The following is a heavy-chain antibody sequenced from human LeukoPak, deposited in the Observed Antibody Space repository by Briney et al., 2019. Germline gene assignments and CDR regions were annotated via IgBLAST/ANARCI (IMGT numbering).Heavy chain of an antibody. V-gene: IGHV4-4*07. Sequence: SETLSLTCTVSGGSISSYYWSWIRQPAGKGLEWIGRIYTSGSTNYNPSLKSRVTTSVDTSKNQFSLKLSSVTAADTAVYYCARDFPTMVRGVISAFDIWGQGTMVTVSS. CDR1: GGSISSYY. J-gene: IGHJ3*02. CDR2: IYTSGST. D-gene: IGHD3-10*01. CDR3: ARDFPTMVRGVISAFDI.